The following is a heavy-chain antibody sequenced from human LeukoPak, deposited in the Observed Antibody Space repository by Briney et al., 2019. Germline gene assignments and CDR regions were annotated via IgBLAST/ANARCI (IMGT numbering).Heavy chain of an antibody. CDR1: GFTFGGYW. CDR2: IKGDGSST. V-gene: IGHV3-74*01. J-gene: IGHJ4*02. Sequence: GGSLRLSCAASGFTFGGYWMHWVRQVPGKGLVWVSRIKGDGSSTTYADSVKGRFTISRDNAKNTLYLQINSLRAEDTAVYYCARDRGYSFDYWGQGTLVTVSS. CDR3: ARDRGYSFDY.